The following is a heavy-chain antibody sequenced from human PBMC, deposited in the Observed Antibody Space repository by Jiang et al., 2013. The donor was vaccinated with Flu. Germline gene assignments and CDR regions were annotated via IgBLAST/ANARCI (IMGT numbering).Heavy chain of an antibody. CDR2: ISGSGGST. CDR1: GFTFSSYA. D-gene: IGHD6-19*01. V-gene: IGHV3-23*01. CDR3: AKDLGVSVAGTIRDY. J-gene: IGHJ4*02. Sequence: SGFTFSSYAMSWVRQAPGKGLEWVSAISGSGGSTYYADSVKGRFTISRDNSKNTLYLQMNSLRAEDTAVYYCAKDLGVSVAGTIRDYWGQGTLVTVSS.